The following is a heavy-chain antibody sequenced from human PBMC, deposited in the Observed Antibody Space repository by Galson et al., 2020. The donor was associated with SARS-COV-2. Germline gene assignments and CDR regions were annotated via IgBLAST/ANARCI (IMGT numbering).Heavy chain of an antibody. CDR2: IYRNDDK. Sequence: SGPTLVKPTQTLTLTCTLSGFSITPSGGGVGWIRQPPGKALEWLALIYRNDDKRHSTSLKNRRTISKDTSKNQVVLRMTNMDPVDTATYFCAHVPDYEDSAGYPFFDYWGQGTLVTVSS. CDR1: GFSITPSGGG. J-gene: IGHJ4*02. CDR3: AHVPDYEDSAGYPFFDY. D-gene: IGHD3-22*01. V-gene: IGHV2-5*01.